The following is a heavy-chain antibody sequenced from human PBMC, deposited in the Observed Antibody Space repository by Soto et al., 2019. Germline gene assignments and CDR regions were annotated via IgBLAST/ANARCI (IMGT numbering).Heavy chain of an antibody. V-gene: IGHV4-31*03. CDR3: ARDYGSGSYSNWFDP. Sequence: TLSLTCTVSGGSISSGGYYWSWIRQHPGKGLEWIGYIYYSGSTYYNPSLKSRVTISVDTSKNQFSLKLSSVTAADTAVYYCARDYGSGSYSNWFDPWGQGTLVTVSS. J-gene: IGHJ5*02. CDR2: IYYSGST. D-gene: IGHD3-10*01. CDR1: GGSISSGGYY.